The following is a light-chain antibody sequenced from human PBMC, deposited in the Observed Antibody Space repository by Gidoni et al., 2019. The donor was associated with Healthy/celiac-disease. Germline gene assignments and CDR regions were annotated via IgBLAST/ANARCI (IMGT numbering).Light chain of an antibody. J-gene: IGKJ4*01. CDR2: AAS. V-gene: IGKV1-39*01. Sequence: DLTMNQSPSSLSASVGDRVTITCRASQSISSYLNWYQQQTGKDPKLLFYAASSLQSWVPSRFSGSGSGTDFTRTISSLQPEDFATYYCQQSYSTPGTFGGGTKVEIK. CDR3: QQSYSTPGT. CDR1: QSISSY.